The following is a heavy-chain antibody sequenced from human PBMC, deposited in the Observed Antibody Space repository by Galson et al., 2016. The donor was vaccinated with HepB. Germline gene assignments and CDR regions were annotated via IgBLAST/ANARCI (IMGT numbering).Heavy chain of an antibody. V-gene: IGHV3-64D*06. CDR2: INGNGDNT. D-gene: IGHD1-1*01. Sequence: SLRLSCAASGVDFSNCYMHWVRQAPGKGLEYVSSINGNGDNTYYADFVKGRFSISRDNSKNMLYLQMTGLRVEDTALYYCVNQGIHGKLSDHWGPGTLVTVSS. J-gene: IGHJ4*02. CDR3: VNQGIHGKLSDH. CDR1: GVDFSNCY.